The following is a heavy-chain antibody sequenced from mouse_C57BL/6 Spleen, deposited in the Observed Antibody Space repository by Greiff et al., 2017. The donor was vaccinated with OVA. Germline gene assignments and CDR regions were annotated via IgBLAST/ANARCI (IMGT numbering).Heavy chain of an antibody. CDR2: INPGSGGT. J-gene: IGHJ1*03. CDR3: ARNLSPQFDV. V-gene: IGHV1-54*01. D-gene: IGHD3-2*02. CDR1: GYAFTNYL. Sequence: VQLQQSGAELVRPGTSVKVSCKASGYAFTNYLIEWVKQRPGQGLEWIGVINPGSGGTSYNEKFKGKATLTADKSSSTAYMQLSSLTSEDSAVYFCARNLSPQFDVWGTGTTVTVSS.